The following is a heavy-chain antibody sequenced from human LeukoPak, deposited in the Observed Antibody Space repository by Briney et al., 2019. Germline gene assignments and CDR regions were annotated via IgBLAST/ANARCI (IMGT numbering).Heavy chain of an antibody. CDR2: ISSSSSYI. CDR1: GFTFSSYS. Sequence: GGSLRLSCAASGFTFSSYSMNCVRQAPGKGLEWVSSISSSSSYIYYADSVKGRFTISRDNAKNSLYLQMNSLRAEDTAVYYCARDGLRFLEWLPRLGYYYYMDVWGKGTTVTVSS. CDR3: ARDGLRFLEWLPRLGYYYYMDV. D-gene: IGHD3-3*01. V-gene: IGHV3-21*01. J-gene: IGHJ6*03.